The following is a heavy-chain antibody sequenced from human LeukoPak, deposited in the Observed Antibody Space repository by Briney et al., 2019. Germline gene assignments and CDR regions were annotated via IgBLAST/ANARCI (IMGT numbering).Heavy chain of an antibody. J-gene: IGHJ4*02. Sequence: GGSLRLSCSASGFTFKSYAMHWVRQAPGKGLEYVSSINTNGANTYYADSVKGRFTISRDNSRNTVYVQMNSLTPEDTAVYYCVKGLDYSSSQVDSWGQGALVTVSS. CDR2: INTNGANT. CDR3: VKGLDYSSSQVDS. V-gene: IGHV3-64*05. CDR1: GFTFKSYA. D-gene: IGHD6-6*01.